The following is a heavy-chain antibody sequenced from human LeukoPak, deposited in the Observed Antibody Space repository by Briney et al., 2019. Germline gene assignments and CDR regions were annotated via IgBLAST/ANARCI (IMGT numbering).Heavy chain of an antibody. V-gene: IGHV3-33*01. J-gene: IGHJ4*02. CDR2: IWSDGSNK. CDR1: GFTFSNYG. Sequence: PGGSLRLSCAASGFTFSNYGMHWVRQAPGKGLEWVAVIWSDGSNKYYADSVKGRFTISRDNAKNSLYLQMNSLRDEDTAVYYCAPAAAGTNYWGQGTLVTVSS. CDR3: APAAAGTNY. D-gene: IGHD6-13*01.